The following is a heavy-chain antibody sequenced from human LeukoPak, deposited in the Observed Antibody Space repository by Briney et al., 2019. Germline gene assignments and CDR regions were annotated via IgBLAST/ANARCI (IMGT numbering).Heavy chain of an antibody. CDR1: GFTFSSYA. J-gene: IGHJ4*02. CDR2: VRGNGGAT. D-gene: IGHD6-25*01. V-gene: IGHV3-23*01. Sequence: GGSLRLSCAASGFTFSSYAMSWVRQAPGKGLEWVSVVRGNGGATYYADSVEGRFIVSGDYSKDTVYLQMNSLRAEDTALYYCAKALGSSDYSFDCWGQGTLVIVSS. CDR3: AKALGSSDYSFDC.